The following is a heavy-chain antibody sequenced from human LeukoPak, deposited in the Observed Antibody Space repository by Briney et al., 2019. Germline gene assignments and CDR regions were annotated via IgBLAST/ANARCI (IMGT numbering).Heavy chain of an antibody. V-gene: IGHV1-2*02. CDR3: ARDRGPDWWGSFDF. J-gene: IGHJ4*02. D-gene: IGHD3-16*01. CDR1: GYTFTGHY. Sequence: GASLKVSCKASGYTFTGHYMHWVRQAPGQGLEWMGWINPNSGGTNYEQKFQGRVTMTRDTSSSTVYVELSRLTSDDTAVYYCARDRGPDWWGSFDFWGQGTLVTVSS. CDR2: INPNSGGT.